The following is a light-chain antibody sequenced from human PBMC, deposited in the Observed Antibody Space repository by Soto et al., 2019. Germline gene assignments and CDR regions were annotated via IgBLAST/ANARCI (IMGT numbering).Light chain of an antibody. CDR2: AAS. Sequence: DIQMTHSPSSLSSSILYIVTITFRSSQTIRFYLNWYQQRPGKAPKLLIYAASDLQNGFPSRFSGSGSGTDFTLTISSLQPEDFATYYCQQCVSSPHNFGQGTKVDIK. CDR3: QQCVSSPHN. J-gene: IGKJ2*01. V-gene: IGKV1-39*01. CDR1: QTIRFY.